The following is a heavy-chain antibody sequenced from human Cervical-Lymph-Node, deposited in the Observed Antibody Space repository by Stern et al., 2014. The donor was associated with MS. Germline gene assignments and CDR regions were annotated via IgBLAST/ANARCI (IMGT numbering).Heavy chain of an antibody. CDR3: ASERYTYYDDQRPPGGFDP. J-gene: IGHJ5*02. CDR1: GITFSHSA. V-gene: IGHV1-58*02. D-gene: IGHD5-18*01. CDR2: VVVFNGDV. Sequence: QLVQSGPEVKKPGTSVKVSCKASGITFSHSAIQWLRQARGQRPEWIGWVVVFNGDVNYAPWFHERVTITRDMSTSTVYMELRSLKSEDTAIYYCASERYTYYDDQRPPGGFDPWGQGTLVTVSS.